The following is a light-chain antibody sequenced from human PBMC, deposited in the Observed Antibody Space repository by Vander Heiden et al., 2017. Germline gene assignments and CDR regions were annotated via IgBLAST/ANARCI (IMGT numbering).Light chain of an antibody. V-gene: IGLV3-1*01. Sequence: SYELTQPPSVSVSPGPTARITCSGDKLGEKYACWAQHKACQSPVLVIYQDSKRPSGIPERFSGSNSGNTATLTISGTQAMDEADYYCQAWDSSIVVFGGGTKLTVL. CDR2: QDS. CDR1: KLGEKY. CDR3: QAWDSSIVV. J-gene: IGLJ2*01.